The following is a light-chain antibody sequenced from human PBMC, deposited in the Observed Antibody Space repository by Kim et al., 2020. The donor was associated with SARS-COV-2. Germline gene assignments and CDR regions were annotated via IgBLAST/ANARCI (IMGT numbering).Light chain of an antibody. Sequence: DIQLTQSPSFLSASVGDRVTITCRASQGINNFLAWYQQKLGRAPKLLISSASTLQSGVPSRFSGSGSGTEFTLTISSLQPEDFAAYYCQHVKGYPLTFGGGTKVDIK. CDR2: SAS. V-gene: IGKV1-9*01. CDR3: QHVKGYPLT. J-gene: IGKJ4*01. CDR1: QGINNF.